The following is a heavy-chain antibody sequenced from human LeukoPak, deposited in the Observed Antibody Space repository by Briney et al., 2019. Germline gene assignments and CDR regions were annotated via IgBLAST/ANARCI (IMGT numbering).Heavy chain of an antibody. Sequence: HAGGSLRLSCAASGFTFSSYAMSWVRQAPGKGLEWVSAISGSGGSTYYADSVKGRFTTSRDNSKNTLYLQMNSLRAEDTAVYYCAKVDSSGWYYYYYGMDVWGQGTTVTVSS. CDR3: AKVDSSGWYYYYYGMDV. V-gene: IGHV3-23*01. D-gene: IGHD6-19*01. J-gene: IGHJ6*02. CDR2: ISGSGGST. CDR1: GFTFSSYA.